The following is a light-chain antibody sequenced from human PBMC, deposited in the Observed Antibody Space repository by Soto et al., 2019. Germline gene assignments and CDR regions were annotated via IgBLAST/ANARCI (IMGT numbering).Light chain of an antibody. CDR3: SSYTNSGTVL. CDR1: SSDVGGYDY. J-gene: IGLJ2*01. Sequence: QSAPTQPASVSRSPGQSITISCTGTSSDVGGYDYVSWYQQYAGKAPKLTIYNVRNRPSGVSNRFSGSKSGNTASLTISGLQPEDESDYFCSSYTNSGTVLFGGGTKLTIL. V-gene: IGLV2-14*01. CDR2: NVR.